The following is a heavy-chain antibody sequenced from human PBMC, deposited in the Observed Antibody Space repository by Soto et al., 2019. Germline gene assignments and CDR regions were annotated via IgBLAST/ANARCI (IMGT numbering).Heavy chain of an antibody. D-gene: IGHD3-22*01. CDR1: GGTFSSYA. CDR2: IIPIFGTA. Sequence: QVQLVQSGAEVKKPGSSVKVSCKASGGTFSSYAISWVRQAPGQGLEWMGGIIPIFGTANYAQKFQGRVTITADESTSTDYMELSSLRSEDTAVYYCARARIYYDSSGYYLVEPFDYWGQGTLVTVSS. CDR3: ARARIYYDSSGYYLVEPFDY. V-gene: IGHV1-69*01. J-gene: IGHJ4*02.